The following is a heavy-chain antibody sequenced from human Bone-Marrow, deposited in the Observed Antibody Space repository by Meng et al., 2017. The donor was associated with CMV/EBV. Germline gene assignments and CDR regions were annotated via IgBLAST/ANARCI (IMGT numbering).Heavy chain of an antibody. Sequence: ASVKVSCKASGYTFTSYDINWVRQATGQGLEWMGIINPSGGSTSYAQKFQGRVTMTRDTSTSTVYMELSSLRSEDTAVYYCARVRDIVVVPTAIGVNWFDPWGQGTLVTVS. CDR2: INPSGGST. D-gene: IGHD2-2*01. V-gene: IGHV1-46*01. CDR3: ARVRDIVVVPTAIGVNWFDP. CDR1: GYTFTSYD. J-gene: IGHJ5*02.